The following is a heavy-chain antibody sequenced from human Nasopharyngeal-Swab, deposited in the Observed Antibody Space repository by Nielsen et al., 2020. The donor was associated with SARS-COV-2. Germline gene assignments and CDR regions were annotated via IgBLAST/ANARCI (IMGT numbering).Heavy chain of an antibody. V-gene: IGHV4-39*07. Sequence: WIRQPPGKGLAWIGSIYYSGSTYYNPSLKSRVTISVDTSKNQFSLKLSSVTAADTAVYYCARDRAAAGPYYYYYYGMDVWGQGTTVTVSS. D-gene: IGHD6-13*01. CDR3: ARDRAAAGPYYYYYYGMDV. J-gene: IGHJ6*02. CDR2: IYYSGST.